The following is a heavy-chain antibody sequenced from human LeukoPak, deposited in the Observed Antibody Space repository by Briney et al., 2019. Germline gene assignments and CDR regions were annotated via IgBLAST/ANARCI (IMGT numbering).Heavy chain of an antibody. Sequence: SETPSLTCAVYGGSFSGYYWSWIRQPPGKGLEWIGEINHSGSTNYNPSLKSRVTISVDTSKNQFSLKLSSVTAADTAVYYCATRTYGGNSPFDYWGQGTLVTVSS. D-gene: IGHD4-23*01. CDR1: GGSFSGYY. V-gene: IGHV4-34*01. CDR3: ATRTYGGNSPFDY. CDR2: INHSGST. J-gene: IGHJ4*02.